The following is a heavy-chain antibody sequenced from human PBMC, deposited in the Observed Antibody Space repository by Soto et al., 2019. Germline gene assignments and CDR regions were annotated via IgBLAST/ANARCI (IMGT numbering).Heavy chain of an antibody. CDR2: IKSKTAGGTT. V-gene: IGHV3-15*07. J-gene: IGHJ4*02. D-gene: IGHD5-18*01. CDR3: TTDFGYSYVIDFDY. Sequence: GGSLRLSCAASGFTFSNAWINWVRQAPGKGLEWVGRIKSKTAGGTTDFAAPVKGRFAISRDDSKNMVYLQMNSLKTEDTAVYYCTTDFGYSYVIDFDYWGQGTLVTVSS. CDR1: GFTFSNAW.